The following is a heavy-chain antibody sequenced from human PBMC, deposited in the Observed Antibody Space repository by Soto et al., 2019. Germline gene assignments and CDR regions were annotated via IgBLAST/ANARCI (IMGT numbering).Heavy chain of an antibody. Sequence: EVQLVESGGGLVRPGGSLRLSCAASGFTFSYYWMHWVRQAPGKGLVWVSRINSDGSCTTYADFVKGRFIISRDNARNTVDLQTNSVRVEDTAVYYCARGDRGAFDLWGQGTVVTVSS. D-gene: IGHD1-26*01. CDR3: ARGDRGAFDL. CDR1: GFTFSYYW. V-gene: IGHV3-74*01. CDR2: INSDGSCT. J-gene: IGHJ3*01.